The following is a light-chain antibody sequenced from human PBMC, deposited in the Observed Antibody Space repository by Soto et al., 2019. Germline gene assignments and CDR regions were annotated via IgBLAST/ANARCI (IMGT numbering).Light chain of an antibody. CDR1: QSVSSY. CDR3: QERSNWPLT. J-gene: IGKJ1*01. V-gene: IGKV3-11*01. CDR2: DAS. Sequence: EMVLTQSPATLSLSPGERATLSCRASQSVSSYLAWYQQKVGQAPRLLIYDASNRATGIPARFSGSGSGTDFPLTISSLEPEDFAVYYCQERSNWPLTFGHGTKVEI.